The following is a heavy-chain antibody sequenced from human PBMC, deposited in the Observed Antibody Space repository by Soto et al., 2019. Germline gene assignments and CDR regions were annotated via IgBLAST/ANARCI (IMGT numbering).Heavy chain of an antibody. J-gene: IGHJ4*02. Sequence: QVQLQESGPGLVKPSGTLSLTCTVFGDSVSSSNWWSWVRQSPGKGLEWFGEIFHTGSTNYNPSLKSRVSISVDKSKNQFSLRVASVDVADTAVYYCVRGGRYSSSPGLDYWGQGILVTVSS. V-gene: IGHV4-4*02. D-gene: IGHD6-6*01. CDR3: VRGGRYSSSPGLDY. CDR2: IFHTGST. CDR1: GDSVSSSNW.